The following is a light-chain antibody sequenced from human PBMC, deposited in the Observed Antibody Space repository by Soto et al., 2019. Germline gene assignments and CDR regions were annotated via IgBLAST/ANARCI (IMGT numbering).Light chain of an antibody. Sequence: EIVLTQSPGTLSLSPGERATLSCRASQSVTSTYLAWYQQKPGQAPRLLIYDVSNRATVIPDRFSGGGSGTDFTLTISRLEPEDFAVYYCQHYGGSPGITFGPGTKVDIK. CDR3: QHYGGSPGIT. V-gene: IGKV3-20*01. J-gene: IGKJ3*01. CDR2: DVS. CDR1: QSVTSTY.